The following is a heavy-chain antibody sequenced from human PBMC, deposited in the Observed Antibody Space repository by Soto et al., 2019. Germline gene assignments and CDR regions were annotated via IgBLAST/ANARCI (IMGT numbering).Heavy chain of an antibody. V-gene: IGHV3-9*03. CDR1: GFTFDDYA. Sequence: EVQLVESGGGLVQSGRSLRLSCAASGFTFDDYAMHWVRQAPGKGLEWVSGISWNSDTIAYADSVKGRFTISRDNAKNSLYLQMNSLRPEDMALYYCAKDLAAAGTQDAFDVWGQGTMVTVSS. J-gene: IGHJ3*01. D-gene: IGHD6-13*01. CDR3: AKDLAAAGTQDAFDV. CDR2: ISWNSDTI.